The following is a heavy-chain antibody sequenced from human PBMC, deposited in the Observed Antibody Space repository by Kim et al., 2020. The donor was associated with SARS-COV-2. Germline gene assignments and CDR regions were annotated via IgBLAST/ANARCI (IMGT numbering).Heavy chain of an antibody. V-gene: IGHV3-74*01. J-gene: IGHJ4*02. Sequence: GGSLRLSCAASGFTFRTYWMHWVRQSPGKGLLCVSRISGDGTNTNYADSVKGRFTISRDNAKNTLYLQMNSLRDEDTAVYYCARGGGYSSDPLDYWGQGTLVAVSS. CDR1: GFTFRTYW. CDR3: ARGGGYSSDPLDY. CDR2: ISGDGTNT. D-gene: IGHD5-18*01.